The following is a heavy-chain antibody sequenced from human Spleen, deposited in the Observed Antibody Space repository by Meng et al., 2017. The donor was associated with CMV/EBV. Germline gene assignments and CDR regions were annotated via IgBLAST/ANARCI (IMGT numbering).Heavy chain of an antibody. J-gene: IGHJ4*02. CDR1: GLTFGDYV. CDR2: IRSKAYGETI. D-gene: IGHD3-3*01. Sequence: GESLKISCTTSGLTFGDYVMTWVRQAPGKGLEWVGFIRSKAYGETIEYAASVKGRFTISRDDSKSIAYLQMNSLETEDTGVYYCTRFPQDFWSGHSYFDYWGQGTLVTVSS. CDR3: TRFPQDFWSGHSYFDY. V-gene: IGHV3-49*04.